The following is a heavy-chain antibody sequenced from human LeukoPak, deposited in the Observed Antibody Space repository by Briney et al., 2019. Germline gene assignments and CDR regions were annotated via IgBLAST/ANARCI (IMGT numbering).Heavy chain of an antibody. CDR1: GGTFSSYD. Sequence: SVKVSCKASGGTFSSYDISWARQAPGQGLEWMGGIIPMFGTANYAQKFQGRVTISADKSTSTAYMELSSLRSEDTAVYYCASGRTDIVVVPATLRNYFFDYWGQGTLVTVSS. CDR2: IIPMFGTA. J-gene: IGHJ4*02. CDR3: ASGRTDIVVVPATLRNYFFDY. D-gene: IGHD2-2*01. V-gene: IGHV1-69*06.